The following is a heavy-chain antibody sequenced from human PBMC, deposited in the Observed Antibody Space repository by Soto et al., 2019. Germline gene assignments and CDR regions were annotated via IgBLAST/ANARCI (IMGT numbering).Heavy chain of an antibody. CDR2: IYPDDSDT. J-gene: IGHJ6*02. V-gene: IGHV5-51*01. CDR3: ARHLAVAARYGMDV. Sequence: GESLKISCKHSGFNFPTFWIAWVRQMPGKGLEWMGTIYPDDSDTRYSPSFQGQVTISADKSIQTAYLQWGSLKASDSALYYCARHLAVAARYGMDVWGQGTTVTVSS. D-gene: IGHD6-19*01. CDR1: GFNFPTFW.